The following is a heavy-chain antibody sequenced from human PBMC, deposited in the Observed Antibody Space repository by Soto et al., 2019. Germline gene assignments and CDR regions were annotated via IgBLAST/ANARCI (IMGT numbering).Heavy chain of an antibody. CDR2: ISFDGTKK. J-gene: IGHJ6*02. V-gene: IGHV3-30-3*01. Sequence: GGSLRLSCAASGFTFNIYALHWVRQAPGKGLEWVAVISFDGTKKYYSDSVKGRFTISRDNLKNTLYLQVNNLRVGDAALYFCAREDDYGYRYINYGLDVWGQGTTVTVSS. CDR1: GFTFNIYA. CDR3: AREDDYGYRYINYGLDV. D-gene: IGHD4-17*01.